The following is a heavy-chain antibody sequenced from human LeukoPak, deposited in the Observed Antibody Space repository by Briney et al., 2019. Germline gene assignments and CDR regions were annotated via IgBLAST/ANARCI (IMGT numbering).Heavy chain of an antibody. CDR1: GFTFSSYG. J-gene: IGHJ4*02. CDR3: AKPLDSSFDY. Sequence: GGSLRLSYAASGFTFSSYGMHWVRQAPGKGLEWVAFIRYDGSNKYYADSVKGRFTISRDNSKNALYLQMNSLRAEDTAVYYCAKPLDSSFDYWGQGTLVTVSS. D-gene: IGHD6-13*01. V-gene: IGHV3-30*02. CDR2: IRYDGSNK.